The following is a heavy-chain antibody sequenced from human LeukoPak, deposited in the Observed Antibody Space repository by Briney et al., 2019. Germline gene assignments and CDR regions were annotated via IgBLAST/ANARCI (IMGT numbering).Heavy chain of an antibody. D-gene: IGHD6-19*01. CDR2: ISYDGSNK. Sequence: GGSLRLSCAASGFTFSSYGMHWVRQAPGKGLEWVAVISYDGSNKYYADSVRGRFTISRDNSKNTLYLQMNSLRAEDTAVYYCASGVAVAAVDRSYFDYWGQGTLVTVSS. CDR3: ASGVAVAAVDRSYFDY. CDR1: GFTFSSYG. V-gene: IGHV3-30*03. J-gene: IGHJ4*02.